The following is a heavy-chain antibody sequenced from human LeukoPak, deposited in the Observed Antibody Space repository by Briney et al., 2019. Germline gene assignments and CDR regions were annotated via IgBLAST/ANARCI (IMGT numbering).Heavy chain of an antibody. CDR1: GGSNSSADYY. CDR3: AREVVVVPRKYYFDS. Sequence: PSETLSLTCTVSGGSNSSADYYWTWIRQPPGKDLEWIGYIYYTGSTSYNPSLESRLTMSIDTSRNQFSLSVSSVSAADTALYYCAREVVVVPRKYYFDSWGQGTLVTVSS. J-gene: IGHJ4*02. D-gene: IGHD2-15*01. V-gene: IGHV4-30-4*01. CDR2: IYYTGST.